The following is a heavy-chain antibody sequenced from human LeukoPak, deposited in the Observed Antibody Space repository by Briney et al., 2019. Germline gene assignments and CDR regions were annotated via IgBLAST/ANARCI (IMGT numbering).Heavy chain of an antibody. J-gene: IGHJ4*02. CDR3: ARGLRWKPIDY. CDR1: GGSINSYY. D-gene: IGHD4-23*01. Sequence: SETLSLTCSVSGGSINSYYWSWIRQPPGKGLEWIGYIYSSGRTSYNPSLKSRVTISVDTSNNQFSLRLSSVTAADTAVYYCARGLRWKPIDYWGQGTLVTVSS. CDR2: IYSSGRT. V-gene: IGHV4-59*01.